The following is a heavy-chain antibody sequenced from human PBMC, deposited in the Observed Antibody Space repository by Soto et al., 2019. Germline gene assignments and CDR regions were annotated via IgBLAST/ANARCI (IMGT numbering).Heavy chain of an antibody. CDR2: IGSAGDP. Sequence: VGSLRLSCAASGFSFSSSDMPWVRQATGKGLEWVSGIGSAGDPYYAGSVKGRFTISRENAKNYLYLQMNSLTAGDTAVYYCARWNWQQLAFDYWGQGTLVTVSS. D-gene: IGHD6-13*01. J-gene: IGHJ4*02. CDR1: GFSFSSSD. CDR3: ARWNWQQLAFDY. V-gene: IGHV3-13*05.